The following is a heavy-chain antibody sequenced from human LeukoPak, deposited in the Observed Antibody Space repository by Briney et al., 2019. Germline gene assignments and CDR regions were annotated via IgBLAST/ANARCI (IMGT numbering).Heavy chain of an antibody. CDR2: IRGGGAGT. J-gene: IGHJ3*02. CDR1: GFTFSSYA. Sequence: PGGSLRLSCAASGFTFSSYAMNWVRQAPGKGLEWVAFIRGGGAGTRYADAAKGRFTISRDNSKNTLYLQMNSLRVEDTATYYCAKCSASYGNDALDMWGQGTVVIVSP. D-gene: IGHD3-10*02. V-gene: IGHV3-23*01. CDR3: AKCSASYGNDALDM.